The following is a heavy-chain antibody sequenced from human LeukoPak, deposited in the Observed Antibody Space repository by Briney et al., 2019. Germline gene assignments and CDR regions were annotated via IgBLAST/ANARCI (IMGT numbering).Heavy chain of an antibody. CDR1: GGSISSSSYY. D-gene: IGHD3-16*01. CDR2: IYYSGST. J-gene: IGHJ4*02. V-gene: IGHV4-39*01. Sequence: PSETLSLTCTVSGGSISSSSYYWGWVRQPPGKGLEWIGSIYYSGSTYYNPSLKSRVTISVDTSKNQFSLKLSSVTAADTAVYYCARRSNYDSTPFDYWGQGTLVTVSS. CDR3: ARRSNYDSTPFDY.